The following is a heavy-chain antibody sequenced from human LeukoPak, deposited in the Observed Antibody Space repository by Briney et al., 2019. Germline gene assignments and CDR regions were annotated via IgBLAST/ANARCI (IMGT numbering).Heavy chain of an antibody. V-gene: IGHV4-61*02. CDR1: GGSISSGSYY. Sequence: SETLSLTCSVSGGSISSGSYYWSWIRQPAGKGLEWIGRIYTSGSTNYNPSLKSRVTISVDTSKNQFSLKLSSVTAADTAVYCCARSGFGVSLSPSYYYYYMDVWGKGTTVTVSS. D-gene: IGHD3-3*01. CDR2: IYTSGST. J-gene: IGHJ6*03. CDR3: ARSGFGVSLSPSYYYYYMDV.